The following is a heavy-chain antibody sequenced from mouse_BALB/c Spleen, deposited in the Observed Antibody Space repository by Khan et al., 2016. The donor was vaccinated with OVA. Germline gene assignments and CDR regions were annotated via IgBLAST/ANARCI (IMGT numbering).Heavy chain of an antibody. Sequence: QVRLQQSGAELVRPGTSVKLSCKTSGYIFTSYWIHWVKQRSGQGLEWIARIYPGTDNTYYNEKFKDKATLTADKSSSTAYLQLSSLKSEDSAVFFCAREEALYYFDYWGQGTTLTSPQ. V-gene: IGHV1S132*01. J-gene: IGHJ2*01. D-gene: IGHD3-2*02. CDR3: AREEALYYFDY. CDR1: GYIFTSYW. CDR2: IYPGTDNT.